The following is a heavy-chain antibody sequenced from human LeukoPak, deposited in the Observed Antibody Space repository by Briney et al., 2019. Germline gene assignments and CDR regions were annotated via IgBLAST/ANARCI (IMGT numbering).Heavy chain of an antibody. CDR3: ARIYGDYIVY. V-gene: IGHV4-34*01. J-gene: IGHJ4*02. Sequence: PSETLSLTCAVYGGSFRGYRWGWIRQSPGKGFEWIGEIDDNGITNYNPSLRSRVTMLVDTSKNQFSLKLNYVNAADMAVYYCARIYGDYIVYWGQGTRVTVSS. CDR1: GGSFRGYR. D-gene: IGHD4-17*01. CDR2: IDDNGIT.